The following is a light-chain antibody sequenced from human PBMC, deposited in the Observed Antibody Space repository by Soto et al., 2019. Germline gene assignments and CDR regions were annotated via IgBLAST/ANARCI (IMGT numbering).Light chain of an antibody. CDR2: GAS. J-gene: IGKJ1*01. CDR3: QQYGSSLWT. Sequence: EYVLRQSPGTLSFSPGERATLSCRASQSISSNYLAWYQQKPGQAPRLLVYGASSRATGIPDRFSGSGSGTDFTLTISRLEPEDFAVYYCQQYGSSLWTFCQGTKVDIK. V-gene: IGKV3-20*01. CDR1: QSISSNY.